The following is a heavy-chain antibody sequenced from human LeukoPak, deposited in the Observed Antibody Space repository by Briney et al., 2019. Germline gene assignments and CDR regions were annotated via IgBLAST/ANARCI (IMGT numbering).Heavy chain of an antibody. J-gene: IGHJ6*02. Sequence: SETLSLTCIVSGVSISSISSNNYHWGWIRQPPGKGLEWIGSIYYSGSTYYNPSLKSRVTISVDTSKNQFSLKLSSVTAADTALYYCAREMGVVTAHGIDVWGQGTTVTVSS. V-gene: IGHV4-39*02. D-gene: IGHD4-23*01. CDR3: AREMGVVTAHGIDV. CDR1: GVSISSISSNNYH. CDR2: IYYSGST.